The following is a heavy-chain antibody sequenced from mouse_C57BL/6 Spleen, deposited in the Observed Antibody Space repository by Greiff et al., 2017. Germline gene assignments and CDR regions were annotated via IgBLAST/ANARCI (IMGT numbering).Heavy chain of an antibody. CDR1: GFTFSSYA. J-gene: IGHJ4*01. CDR3: TRGYSNGAMDY. Sequence: EVHLVESGEALVKPGGSLKLSCAASGFTFSSYAMSWVRQTPEKRLEWVAYISSGGDYIYYADTVKGRFTISRDNARNTLYLQMSSLKSEDTAMYYCTRGYSNGAMDYWGQGTSVTVSS. D-gene: IGHD2-5*01. V-gene: IGHV5-9-1*02. CDR2: ISSGGDYI.